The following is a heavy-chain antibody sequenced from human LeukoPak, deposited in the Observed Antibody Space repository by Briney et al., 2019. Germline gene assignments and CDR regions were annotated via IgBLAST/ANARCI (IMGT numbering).Heavy chain of an antibody. CDR3: ARGGHCTSGVCYIFFY. V-gene: IGHV1-18*01. D-gene: IGHD2-8*01. J-gene: IGHJ4*02. CDR2: VSPYDGRT. CDR1: GYLFTHYG. Sequence: GASLKVSCKASGYLFTHYGISWVRQAPGQGLEWMVWVSPYDGRTDYAQKLQGRVSMTTDTSTSTAYMELRRLTSDDTAVYYCARGGHCTSGVCYIFFYWGQGTLVTVSS.